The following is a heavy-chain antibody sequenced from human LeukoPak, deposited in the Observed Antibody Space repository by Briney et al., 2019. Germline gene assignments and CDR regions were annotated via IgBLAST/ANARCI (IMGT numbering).Heavy chain of an antibody. CDR1: GFTFSNSW. CDR2: INQDGSEK. D-gene: IGHD6-6*01. Sequence: GGSLRLSCAAAGFTFSNSWMSWVRQAPGKGLEWVANINQDGSEKYYVDSVEGRFTISRDNAKNSLSLQMDSLRGEDTAVYFCVRALGSSSADFWGQGTLVTVSS. V-gene: IGHV3-7*01. CDR3: VRALGSSSADF. J-gene: IGHJ4*02.